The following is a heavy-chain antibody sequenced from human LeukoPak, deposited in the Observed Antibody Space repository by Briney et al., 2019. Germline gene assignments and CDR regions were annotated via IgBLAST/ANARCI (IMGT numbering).Heavy chain of an antibody. Sequence: ASVKVSCKASGYTFSNYYIHWVRQAPGQGLEWMGIINPSGGSRSYAQKFQGRLTVTRDTSISTAYMELSRLGSDDTAVYYCARAGVGINGDLDYWGQGTLVTVSS. J-gene: IGHJ4*02. CDR3: ARAGVGINGDLDY. D-gene: IGHD4-17*01. CDR2: INPSGGSR. V-gene: IGHV1-46*01. CDR1: GYTFSNYY.